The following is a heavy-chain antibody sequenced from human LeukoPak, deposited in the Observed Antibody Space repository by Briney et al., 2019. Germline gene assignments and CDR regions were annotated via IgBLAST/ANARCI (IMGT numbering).Heavy chain of an antibody. J-gene: IGHJ3*02. V-gene: IGHV4-39*07. D-gene: IGHD3-9*01. Sequence: SETLSLTCTVSGGSISSSSYYWGWIRQPPGKELEWIGSIYYSGSTYYNPSLKSRVTISVDTSKNQFSLKLSSVTAADTAVYYCARGPADYDILTGYRSGAFDIWGQGTMVTVSS. CDR1: GGSISSSSYY. CDR3: ARGPADYDILTGYRSGAFDI. CDR2: IYYSGST.